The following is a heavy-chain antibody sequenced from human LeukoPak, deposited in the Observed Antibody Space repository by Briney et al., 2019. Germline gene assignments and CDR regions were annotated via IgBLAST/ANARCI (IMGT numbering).Heavy chain of an antibody. CDR1: GGTFSSYA. D-gene: IGHD6-19*01. V-gene: IGHV1-69*01. CDR3: ARDYGYSSGWYGGY. J-gene: IGHJ4*02. CDR2: IIPIFGTA. Sequence: SMKVSCKASGGTFSSYAISWVRQAPGQGLEWMGGIIPIFGTANYAQKFQGRVTITADESTSTAYMELSSLRSEDTAVYYCARDYGYSSGWYGGYWGQGTLVTVSS.